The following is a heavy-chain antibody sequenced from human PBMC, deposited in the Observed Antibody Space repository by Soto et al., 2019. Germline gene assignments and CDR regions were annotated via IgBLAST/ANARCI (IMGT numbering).Heavy chain of an antibody. D-gene: IGHD3-22*01. CDR3: AKGLYYYERSAYMGY. CDR2: ISGSGGST. J-gene: IGHJ4*02. V-gene: IGHV3-23*01. Sequence: EVQLLESGGGLVQPGGSLRLSCAASGFTFSSYAMSWVRQAPGKGLEWVSAISGSGGSTYYADSVKGRFTISRDNSKNTLDLQMNSLRAEDTAVYYCAKGLYYYERSAYMGYWGQGTLVTVSS. CDR1: GFTFSSYA.